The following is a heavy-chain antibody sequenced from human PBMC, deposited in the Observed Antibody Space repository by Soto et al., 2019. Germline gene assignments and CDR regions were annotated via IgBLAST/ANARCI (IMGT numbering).Heavy chain of an antibody. CDR3: ARGGIPPSGYGIAYAMDV. CDR2: IYYSGST. J-gene: IGHJ6*02. CDR1: GVSISGSRYY. D-gene: IGHD1-26*01. V-gene: IGHV4-39*01. Sequence: KPSETLSLTCTVSGVSISGSRYYWGWIRQPPGRGLEWIGNIYYSGSTYYTPAPKSRVTLSVDTSKNQFSLNLNSVTAADTAVYYCARGGIPPSGYGIAYAMDVWGQGTTVTVSS.